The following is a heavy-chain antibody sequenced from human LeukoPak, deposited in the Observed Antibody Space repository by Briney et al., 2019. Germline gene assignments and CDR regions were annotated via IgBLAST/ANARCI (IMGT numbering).Heavy chain of an antibody. CDR2: IIPIFGTA. Sequence: SVKVSCKASGGTFSSYAISWVRQAPGQGLEWMGGIIPIFGTANYAQKFQGRVTITTDESTSTAYMGLSSLRSEDTAVYYCARAGGINMIGDYYFDYWGQGTLATVSS. J-gene: IGHJ4*02. CDR3: ARAGGINMIGDYYFDY. D-gene: IGHD3-22*01. CDR1: GGTFSSYA. V-gene: IGHV1-69*05.